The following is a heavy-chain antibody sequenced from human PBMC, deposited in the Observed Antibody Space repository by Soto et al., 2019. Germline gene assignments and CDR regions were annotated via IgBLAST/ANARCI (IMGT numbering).Heavy chain of an antibody. Sequence: ASVKVSCKVSGYTLRELNMNWVRQAPGKGLEWMGGFNPEDDETIHAQNFQGRVTMTEDTSTDTAYMDLSSLRSEDTAVYYCAACCRRIVAAGPGFIYWGQGTLITVSS. CDR1: GYTLRELN. CDR3: AACCRRIVAAGPGFIY. CDR2: FNPEDDET. D-gene: IGHD6-13*01. J-gene: IGHJ4*02. V-gene: IGHV1-24*01.